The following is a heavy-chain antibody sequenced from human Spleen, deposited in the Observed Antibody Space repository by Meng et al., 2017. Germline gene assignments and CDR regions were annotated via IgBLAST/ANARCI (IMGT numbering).Heavy chain of an antibody. CDR2: IYHNGDT. J-gene: IGHJ4*02. V-gene: IGHV4-59*12. Sequence: SETLSLTCTVSDDSISSYYWNWIRQPPGKGLEWICFIYHNGDTNYNPSLKSRVTISVDTSKNQFSLKLSSVAAADTAVYYCARDLSDYGDYDMYYFDYWGQGTLVTVSS. CDR3: ARDLSDYGDYDMYYFDY. CDR1: DDSISSYY. D-gene: IGHD4-17*01.